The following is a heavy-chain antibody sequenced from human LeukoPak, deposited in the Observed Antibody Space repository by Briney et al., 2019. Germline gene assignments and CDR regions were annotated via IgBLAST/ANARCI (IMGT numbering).Heavy chain of an antibody. CDR2: IDPYTGNT. CDR1: GYTFTSYG. V-gene: IGHV1-18*01. D-gene: IGHD6-6*01. Sequence: ASVKVSYKTSGYTFTSYGVSWVRQAPGQGLEWMGWIDPYTGNTNYAQKFQGRVTMTTDTSTNTAYMELRSLRSDDTAVYYCARDVGSSHWFDPWGQGTLVTVSS. CDR3: ARDVGSSHWFDP. J-gene: IGHJ5*02.